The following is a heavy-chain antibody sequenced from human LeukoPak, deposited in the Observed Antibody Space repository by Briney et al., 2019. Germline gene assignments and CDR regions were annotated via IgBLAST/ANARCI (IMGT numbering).Heavy chain of an antibody. CDR2: ISSNGGST. CDR1: GFTFSSYA. J-gene: IGHJ6*02. V-gene: IGHV3-64*01. Sequence: GGSLRLSCAASGFTFSSYAMHWVRQAPGKGLEYVSAISSNGGSTYYANSVKGRFTISRDNSKNTLFLQMGSLRAEDMAVYYCARYALYYYGMGVWGQGTTVTVSS. CDR3: ARYALYYYGMGV.